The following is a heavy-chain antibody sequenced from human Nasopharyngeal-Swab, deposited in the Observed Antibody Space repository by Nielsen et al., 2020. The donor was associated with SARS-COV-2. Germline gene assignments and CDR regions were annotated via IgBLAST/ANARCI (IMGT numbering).Heavy chain of an antibody. CDR2: ISYDGSNK. CDR3: AKEYSGYDGVLYD. V-gene: IGHV3-30*18. CDR1: GFTFSSYG. D-gene: IGHD5-12*01. Sequence: GSLKISCAASGFTFSSYGMHWVRQAPGKGLEWVAVISYDGSNKYYADSVKGRFTISRDNSKNTLYLQMNSLRAEDTAVYYCAKEYSGYDGVLYDWGQGTLVTVSS. J-gene: IGHJ4*02.